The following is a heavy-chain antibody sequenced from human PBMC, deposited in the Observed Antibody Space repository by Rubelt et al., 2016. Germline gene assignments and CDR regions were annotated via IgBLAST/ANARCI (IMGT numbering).Heavy chain of an antibody. Sequence: GGSLRLSCAASGFTFNSYWMTWVRQAPGKGLEWVANIEQYGSEKYFVDSVKGRFTTSRDNAKNSLYLQMNNLRSEDTAVYYCARVDRFVSLELARAYYYGMDVWGQGTTVTVSS. CDR3: ARVDRFVSLELARAYYYGMDV. CDR2: IEQYGSEK. CDR1: GFTFNSYW. J-gene: IGHJ6*02. V-gene: IGHV3-7*03. D-gene: IGHD3/OR15-3a*01.